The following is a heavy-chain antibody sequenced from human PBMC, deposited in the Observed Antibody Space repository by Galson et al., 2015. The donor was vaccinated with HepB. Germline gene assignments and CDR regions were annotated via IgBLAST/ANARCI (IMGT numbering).Heavy chain of an antibody. V-gene: IGHV6-1*01. J-gene: IGHJ3*02. Sequence: CAISGDSVSSHSAAWTWIRKSPSRGLQWLGRTYYGPRWFDDYAFSVKSRITINADTSKNQFSLHLTSVTPEDTAVYYCARQWRGTTVADDAFDIWGQGTMVTVSS. CDR1: GDSVSSHSAA. CDR3: ARQWRGTTVADDAFDI. CDR2: TYYGPRWFD. D-gene: IGHD4-23*01.